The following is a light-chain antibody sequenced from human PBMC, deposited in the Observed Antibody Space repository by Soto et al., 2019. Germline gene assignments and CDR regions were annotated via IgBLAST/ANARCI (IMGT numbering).Light chain of an antibody. J-gene: IGKJ5*01. CDR1: QYINTR. V-gene: IGKV3-20*01. CDR3: QQYGSSPIT. CDR2: QTS. Sequence: EILLTQSPATLSSVPVYIFTISFLASQYINTRLAWYQHRPGQAPRLLIYQTSIRAAGIPARFSGSGSGTDFTLTISRLEPEDFAVYYCQQYGSSPITFGQGTRLEIK.